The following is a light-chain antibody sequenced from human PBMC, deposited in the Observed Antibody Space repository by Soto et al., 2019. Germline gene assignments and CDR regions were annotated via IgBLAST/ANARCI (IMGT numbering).Light chain of an antibody. J-gene: IGLJ2*01. CDR1: SSDVGGYNY. Sequence: QSALTQPPSASGSLGQSVTISCTGTSSDVGGYNYVSWYQQHPGKAPKLVIYEVSKRPSGVPDRFSGSKSDNTASLTVSGLQAEDEADYYCSSYAGSNNFVVFGGGTQLTVL. V-gene: IGLV2-8*01. CDR2: EVS. CDR3: SSYAGSNNFVV.